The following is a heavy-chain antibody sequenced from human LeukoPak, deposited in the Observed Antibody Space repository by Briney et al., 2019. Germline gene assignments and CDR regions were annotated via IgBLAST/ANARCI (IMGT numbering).Heavy chain of an antibody. V-gene: IGHV4-39*07. D-gene: IGHD2-2*01. CDR2: IYYSGIT. J-gene: IGHJ3*02. CDR1: GGSVTTSSFY. Sequence: SETLSLTCTLSGGSVTTSSFYWAWIRQPPGKGLECIGTIYYSGITYYHSSLKSRVTISVDTSENQFSLKLNSVTAADTAVYFCAKSGPAAGRPDAFDIWGQGTMVTVSS. CDR3: AKSGPAAGRPDAFDI.